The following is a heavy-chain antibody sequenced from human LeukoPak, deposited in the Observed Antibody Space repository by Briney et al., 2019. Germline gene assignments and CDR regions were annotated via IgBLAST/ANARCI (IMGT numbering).Heavy chain of an antibody. D-gene: IGHD2-15*01. J-gene: IGHJ4*02. Sequence: GGSLRLSCAASGFTFSSYGMHWVRQAPGKGLEWVAVISYDGSNKYYADSVKGRFTISRDNSKNTLYLQMNSLRAEDTAVYRCADPIGRSDSHYWGQGTLVTVS. V-gene: IGHV3-30*03. CDR1: GFTFSSYG. CDR2: ISYDGSNK. CDR3: ADPIGRSDSHY.